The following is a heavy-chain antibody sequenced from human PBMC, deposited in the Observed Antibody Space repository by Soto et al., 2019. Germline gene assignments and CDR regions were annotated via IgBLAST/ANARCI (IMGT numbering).Heavy chain of an antibody. CDR1: GYTFTGFA. V-gene: IGHV1-3*01. CDR2: INAGTGNT. J-gene: IGHJ4*02. Sequence: QVQLVQSGAEVKKPGASVKVSCKASGYTFTGFAMHWVRQAPGQRLEWMGWINAGTGNTKYSQKFQGRVSITRDTSASTAYMELSSLRSEDTAIYYCARAHKSGNYFLSFFDYWCQGSLVTVSS. CDR3: ARAHKSGNYFLSFFDY. D-gene: IGHD1-26*01.